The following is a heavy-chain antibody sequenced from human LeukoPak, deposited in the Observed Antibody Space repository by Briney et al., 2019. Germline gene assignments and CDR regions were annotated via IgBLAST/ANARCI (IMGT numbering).Heavy chain of an antibody. Sequence: SETLSLTCAVYGRSFSGYYWSWIRQPPGKGLEWIGEINHSGSTNYNPSLKSRVTISVDTSKNQFSLKLSSVTAADTAVYYCARGRRGIAAAGRGLYFDYWGQGTLVTVSS. V-gene: IGHV4-34*01. CDR2: INHSGST. D-gene: IGHD6-13*01. J-gene: IGHJ4*02. CDR1: GRSFSGYY. CDR3: ARGRRGIAAAGRGLYFDY.